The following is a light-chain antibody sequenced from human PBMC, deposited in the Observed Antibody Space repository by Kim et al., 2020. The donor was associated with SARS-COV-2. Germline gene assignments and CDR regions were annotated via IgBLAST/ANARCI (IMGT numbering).Light chain of an antibody. CDR1: DSVGSN. CDR2: SAS. V-gene: IGKV3-15*01. CDR3: QQYNNWPPGYT. Sequence: GGRATISCRRDDSVGSNLDWYQQKPSRGPRLLIYSASTGATGIPVRFSGSGSGTEFTLTISSMQSEDFAVYYCQQYNNWPPGYTFGQGTKLEI. J-gene: IGKJ2*01.